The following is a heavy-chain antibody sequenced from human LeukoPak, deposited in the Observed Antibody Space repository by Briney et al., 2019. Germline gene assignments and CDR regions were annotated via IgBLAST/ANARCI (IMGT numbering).Heavy chain of an antibody. CDR1: GGTFSSYA. CDR2: LIPIFGTA. D-gene: IGHD3-10*01. CDR3: ASIPPYGSGSYSYYGMDV. Sequence: GSSVKVSCKASGGTFSSYAISWVRQAPGQGLEWMGGLIPIFGTANYAQKFQGRVTITADKSTSTAYMELSSLRSEDTAVYYCASIPPYGSGSYSYYGMDVWGKETTVTVSS. J-gene: IGHJ6*04. V-gene: IGHV1-69*06.